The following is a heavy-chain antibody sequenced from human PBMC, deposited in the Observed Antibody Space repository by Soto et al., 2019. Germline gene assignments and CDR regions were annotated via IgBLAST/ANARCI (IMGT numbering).Heavy chain of an antibody. CDR3: ASGEYSYGYAFDP. CDR2: IWYDGSNK. D-gene: IGHD5-18*01. Sequence: QVQLVESGGGVVQPGRSLRLSCAASGFTFSSYGMHWVRQAPGKGLEWVAVIWYDGSNKYYADSVKGRFTISRDNSKDTLYLQMNSLRTADTAVYYCASGEYSYGYAFDPWGQGTLVTVSS. CDR1: GFTFSSYG. J-gene: IGHJ5*02. V-gene: IGHV3-33*01.